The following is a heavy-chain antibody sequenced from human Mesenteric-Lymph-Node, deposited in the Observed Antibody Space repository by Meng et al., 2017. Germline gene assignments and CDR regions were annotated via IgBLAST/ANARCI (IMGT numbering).Heavy chain of an antibody. D-gene: IGHD1-14*01. J-gene: IGHJ4*02. CDR3: ARGYRDY. V-gene: IGHV3-74*01. CDR1: GFTFNTYW. Sequence: VRRGGSGGGLVHPGESLRLSCAAFGFTFNTYWMPWVRQVPGKGLVWVSRINEDGSSTSYADSVKGRFTISRDNAKNTLYLQMNSLRVEDTAVYYCARGYRDYWSQGTLVTVSS. CDR2: INEDGSST.